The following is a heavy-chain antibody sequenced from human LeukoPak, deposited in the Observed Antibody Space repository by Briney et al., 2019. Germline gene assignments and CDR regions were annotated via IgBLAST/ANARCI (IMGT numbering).Heavy chain of an antibody. CDR2: IYTSGST. V-gene: IGHV4-61*02. Sequence: SQTLSLTCTVSGGSISSGSYYWSWIRQPAGKGLEWIGRIYTSGSTNYNPSLKSRVTISVDTSKNQFSLKLSSVTAADTAVYYCARAVLVDAFDIWSQGTMVTVSS. D-gene: IGHD3-3*02. CDR3: ARAVLVDAFDI. CDR1: GGSISSGSYY. J-gene: IGHJ3*02.